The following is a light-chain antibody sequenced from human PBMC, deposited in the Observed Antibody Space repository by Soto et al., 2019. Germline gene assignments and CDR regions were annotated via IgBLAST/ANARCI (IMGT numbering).Light chain of an antibody. Sequence: IVLTQSPATLSLSPWERATVSCRASQSVSRYLAWYQQKPGQAPRLLIWHASTRATGIPARFSGSGSGTDFTLTVSSLEPEDFAVYYCQHRSNWPSGTFGQGTKVDI. J-gene: IGKJ1*01. CDR2: HAS. V-gene: IGKV3-11*01. CDR3: QHRSNWPSGT. CDR1: QSVSRY.